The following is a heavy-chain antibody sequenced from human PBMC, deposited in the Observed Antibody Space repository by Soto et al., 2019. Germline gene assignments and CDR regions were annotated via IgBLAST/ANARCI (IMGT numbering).Heavy chain of an antibody. D-gene: IGHD2-2*01. CDR2: RYYSWSA. J-gene: IGHJ6*02. Sequence: QVQLQESGPGLVKPSETLSLTCTVSGGSISSYYCSWIRQPPGKGLEWVGNRYYSWSASYNPSLKSRFTISVDTSKNQFSLKLISVTAADTAVYYCARGRRNIVLVPAAMQDYEYCGMDVWGQGTTVTVSS. V-gene: IGHV4-59*01. CDR1: GGSISSYY. CDR3: ARGRRNIVLVPAAMQDYEYCGMDV.